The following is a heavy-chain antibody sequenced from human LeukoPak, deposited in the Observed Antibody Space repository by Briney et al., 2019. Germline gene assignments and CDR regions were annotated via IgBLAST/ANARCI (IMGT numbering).Heavy chain of an antibody. V-gene: IGHV4-59*01. Sequence: SETLSLTCTVSGGSISSYYWSWIRQPPGKGLEWIGYIYYSGSTNYNPSLKSRVTISVDTSKNQFSLKVSAVTAADTAVYYCARSVEGYCSGGSCYSYYYYMDVWGKGTTVTISS. CDR2: IYYSGST. D-gene: IGHD2-15*01. CDR1: GGSISSYY. CDR3: ARSVEGYCSGGSCYSYYYYMDV. J-gene: IGHJ6*03.